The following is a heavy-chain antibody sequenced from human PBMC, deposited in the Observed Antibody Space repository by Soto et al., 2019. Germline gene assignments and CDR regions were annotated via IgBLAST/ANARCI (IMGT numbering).Heavy chain of an antibody. CDR3: AREEQWLVPDY. CDR1: GFTFSSYA. D-gene: IGHD6-19*01. V-gene: IGHV3-30-3*01. CDR2: ISYDGSNK. Sequence: LRLSCAASGFTFSSYAMHWVRQAPGKGLEWVAVISYDGSNKYYADSVKGRFTISRDNSKNTLYLQMNSLRAEDTAVYYCAREEQWLVPDYWGQGTLVTVSS. J-gene: IGHJ4*02.